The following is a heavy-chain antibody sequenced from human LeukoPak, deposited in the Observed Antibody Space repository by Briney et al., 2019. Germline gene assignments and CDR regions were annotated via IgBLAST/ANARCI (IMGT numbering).Heavy chain of an antibody. CDR3: ASQLEVGATSGFGYFDY. J-gene: IGHJ4*02. Sequence: SETLSLTCTVSGGSISSYYWSWIRQPPGKGLEWIGYIYYSGSTNYNPSLKSRVTISVDTSKNQFSLKLSSVTAADTAVYYCASQLEVGATSGFGYFDYWGQGTLVTVSS. CDR1: GGSISSYY. CDR2: IYYSGST. V-gene: IGHV4-59*01. D-gene: IGHD1-26*01.